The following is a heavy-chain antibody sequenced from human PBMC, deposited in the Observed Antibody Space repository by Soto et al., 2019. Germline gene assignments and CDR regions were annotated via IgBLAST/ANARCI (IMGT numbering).Heavy chain of an antibody. V-gene: IGHV3-21*01. CDR1: GFTFSSYS. J-gene: IGHJ6*02. CDR3: ARGGGDDYGDYPQGDYYYYGMDV. CDR2: ISSSSSYI. Sequence: GGSLRLSCAASGFTFSSYSMNWVRQAPGKGLEWVSSISSSSSYIYYADSVKGRFTISRDNAKNSLYLQMNSLRAEDTAVYYCARGGGDDYGDYPQGDYYYYGMDVWGQGTTVTVSS. D-gene: IGHD4-17*01.